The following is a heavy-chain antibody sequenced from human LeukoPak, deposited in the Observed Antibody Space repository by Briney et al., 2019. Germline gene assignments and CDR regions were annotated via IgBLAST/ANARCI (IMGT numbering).Heavy chain of an antibody. CDR3: ARDGSLPDY. V-gene: IGHV3-74*01. CDR2: INRDETGT. Sequence: GGSLRLSCAASGFSFSNYWMHWVRQAPGEGLVWVSRINRDETGTSYADSVKGRFTISRDNAKNTLYLQMNSLRAEDTAVYYCARDGSLPDYWGQGTLVTVSS. CDR1: GFSFSNYW. J-gene: IGHJ4*02.